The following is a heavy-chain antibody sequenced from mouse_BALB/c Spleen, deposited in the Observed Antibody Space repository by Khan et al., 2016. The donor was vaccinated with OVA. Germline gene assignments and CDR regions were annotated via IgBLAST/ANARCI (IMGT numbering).Heavy chain of an antibody. J-gene: IGHJ4*01. Sequence: QVQLQQPGAELVKPGASVKLSCKASGYTFTSYWMHWVKLRPGQGFEWIGEINPTNGDTNYNEKFKRKATLTVDKSSTTAYMILSSLTSEDSAVYYCRIGNYPYYVMDYWGQGTSVTVSS. CDR3: RIGNYPYYVMDY. CDR2: INPTNGDT. V-gene: IGHV1S81*02. CDR1: GYTFTSYW. D-gene: IGHD2-1*01.